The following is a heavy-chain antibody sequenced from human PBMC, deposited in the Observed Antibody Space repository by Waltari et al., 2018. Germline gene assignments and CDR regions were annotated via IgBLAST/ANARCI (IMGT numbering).Heavy chain of an antibody. CDR3: ARELWDLPSYFDY. CDR2: INADNGDT. V-gene: IGHV1-3*01. D-gene: IGHD1-26*01. CDR1: GYTFTSFT. J-gene: IGHJ4*02. Sequence: VQLVQSGAEVKKPGASVKISCKAAGYTFTSFTVHWLRQAPGQGLEWMGRINADNGDTKYSQKFQDRLTITRDTSATTLYMELSSLRSEDTAVYFSARELWDLPSYFDYWGQGTLVTVSS.